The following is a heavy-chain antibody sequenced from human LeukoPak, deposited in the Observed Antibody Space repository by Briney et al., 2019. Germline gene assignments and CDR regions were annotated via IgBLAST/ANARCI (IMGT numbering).Heavy chain of an antibody. CDR2: IIPIFGTA. J-gene: IGHJ4*02. CDR3: ARGAQYNWNDLTNYYFDY. D-gene: IGHD1-1*01. V-gene: IGHV1-69*05. Sequence: SVKVSCKASGGTFSSYAISWVRQAPRQGLEWMGGIIPIFGTANYAQKFQGRVTITTDESTSTAYMELSSLRSEDTAVYYCARGAQYNWNDLTNYYFDYWGQGTLVTVSS. CDR1: GGTFSSYA.